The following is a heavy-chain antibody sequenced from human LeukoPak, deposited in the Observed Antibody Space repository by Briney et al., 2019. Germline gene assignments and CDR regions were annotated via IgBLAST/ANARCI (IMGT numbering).Heavy chain of an antibody. D-gene: IGHD6-19*01. J-gene: IGHJ6*03. CDR2: IRYDGNNK. CDR3: ASSGWYTWGYYMDV. V-gene: IGHV3-30*02. Sequence: GGSLRLSCAASGFPFSDYVMHWVRQAPGKGLEWVSVIRYDGNNKYYADSVKGRFTISRDNSKNTLYLQMNSLESEDTAVYYCASSGWYTWGYYMDVWGKGTTVTVSS. CDR1: GFPFSDYV.